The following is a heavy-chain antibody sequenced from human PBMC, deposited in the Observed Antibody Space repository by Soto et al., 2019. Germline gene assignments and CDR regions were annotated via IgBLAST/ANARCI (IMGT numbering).Heavy chain of an antibody. CDR1: GFIFSDYG. D-gene: IGHD3-10*01. V-gene: IGHV3-30*18. CDR3: AKGKTGASGLTSPTFDS. J-gene: IGHJ4*02. CDR2: ISSDGSSQ. Sequence: QVHLVESGGGVVQPGRSLRLSGAASGFIFSDYGVHWVRQAPGKGLEWVAAISSDGSSQFYGESMKRRFAVSRDNSKNPAYLQVTSLSPEDAAVYYCAKGKTGASGLTSPTFDSWGQGTLVTVSS.